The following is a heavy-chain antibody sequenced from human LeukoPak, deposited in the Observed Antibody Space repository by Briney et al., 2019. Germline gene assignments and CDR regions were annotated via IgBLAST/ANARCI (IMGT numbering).Heavy chain of an antibody. J-gene: IGHJ4*02. Sequence: GGSLRLSCAASGFTFSSYWMHWVRQAPGKGLVWVSRINTDGSSTSYADSVKGRFTISRDNAKNTLYLQMNSLRAEDTAVYYCARESIGTYYDFWSGYLYFDYWGQGTLVTVSS. D-gene: IGHD3-3*01. CDR2: INTDGSST. CDR3: ARESIGTYYDFWSGYLYFDY. V-gene: IGHV3-74*01. CDR1: GFTFSSYW.